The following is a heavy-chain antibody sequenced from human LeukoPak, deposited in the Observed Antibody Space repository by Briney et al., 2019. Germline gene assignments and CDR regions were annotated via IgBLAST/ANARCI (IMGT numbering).Heavy chain of an antibody. V-gene: IGHV1-2*02. J-gene: IGHJ5*02. CDR1: GYTFTGYY. Sequence: GASVKVSCKASGYTFTGYYMHWVRQAPGQGLEWMGWINPNSGGTNYAQKFQGRVTMTRDTSISTAYMELSRLRSDDTAVYYCARGEGHVVVPAAITPSVFDPWGQGTLVTVSS. CDR2: INPNSGGT. D-gene: IGHD2-2*02. CDR3: ARGEGHVVVPAAITPSVFDP.